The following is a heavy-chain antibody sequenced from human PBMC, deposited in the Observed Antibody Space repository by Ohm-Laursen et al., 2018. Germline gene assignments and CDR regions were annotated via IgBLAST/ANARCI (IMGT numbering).Heavy chain of an antibody. Sequence: PTQTLTLTCSFSGFSLSTTGEGVGWIRQPPGKALEWLALIYWSDDKRYSPSLKSRLTITKDTSKNQVVLTVTNMDPVDTATYYCTRSFSSSPLDYWGQGSLVTVSS. CDR2: IYWSDDK. CDR3: TRSFSSSPLDY. CDR1: GFSLSTTGEG. J-gene: IGHJ4*02. V-gene: IGHV2-5*01. D-gene: IGHD6-6*01.